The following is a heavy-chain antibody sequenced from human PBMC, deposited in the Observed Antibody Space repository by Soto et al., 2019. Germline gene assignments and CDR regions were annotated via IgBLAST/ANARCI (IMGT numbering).Heavy chain of an antibody. V-gene: IGHV4-59*01. CDR3: ARGYDILTGYPYFDY. Sequence: PSETLSLTCTVSGGSISSYYWSWIRQPPGKGLEWIGYIYYSGSTNYIPSLKSRVTISVDTSKNQFSLKLSSVTAADTAVYYCARGYDILTGYPYFDYWGQGTLVTVSS. CDR2: IYYSGST. D-gene: IGHD3-9*01. J-gene: IGHJ4*02. CDR1: GGSISSYY.